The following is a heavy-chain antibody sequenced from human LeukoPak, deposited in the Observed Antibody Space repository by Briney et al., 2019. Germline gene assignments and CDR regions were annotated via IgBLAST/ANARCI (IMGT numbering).Heavy chain of an antibody. CDR3: ARIRDGYNDAYDI. V-gene: IGHV1-46*01. Sequence: ASVKVSCKASGYSFTSYYMNWVRQAPGQGLEWMGLINPGGDITDYAQNFQGRVTMTRDTSTSTVYMGLSSLRSEDTAVYYCARIRDGYNDAYDIWGQGTMVTVSS. D-gene: IGHD5-24*01. CDR1: GYSFTSYY. CDR2: INPGGDIT. J-gene: IGHJ3*02.